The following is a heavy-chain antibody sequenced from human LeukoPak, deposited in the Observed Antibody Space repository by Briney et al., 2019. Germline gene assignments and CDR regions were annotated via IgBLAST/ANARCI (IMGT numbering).Heavy chain of an antibody. CDR2: INWNGIST. V-gene: IGHV3-20*04. CDR3: ARAIQYCSGGSCLLAS. J-gene: IGHJ4*02. D-gene: IGHD2-15*01. Sequence: PGGSLRLSCAASGFSFENHGMSWVRQAPGKGLEWVSGINWNGISTTYADSVKGRFTISRDNAKKSLFLLMNSLRAEHTAFYYCARAIQYCSGGSCLLASWGQGTLVTVSS. CDR1: GFSFENHG.